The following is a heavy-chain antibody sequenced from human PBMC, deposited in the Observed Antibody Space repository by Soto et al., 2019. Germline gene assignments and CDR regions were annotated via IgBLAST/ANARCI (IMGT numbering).Heavy chain of an antibody. V-gene: IGHV3-23*01. D-gene: IGHD2-2*01. Sequence: EVQLLESGGGLVQPGGSLRLSCAASGFTFSSYAMSWVRQAPGKGLEWVSAISGSGGSTYYADSVKGRFTISRDNSKNPLYLQMNSLSAEDTAVYYCATEGQLLRFKGTGYWGQGTLVTVSS. CDR3: ATEGQLLRFKGTGY. CDR2: ISGSGGST. CDR1: GFTFSSYA. J-gene: IGHJ4*02.